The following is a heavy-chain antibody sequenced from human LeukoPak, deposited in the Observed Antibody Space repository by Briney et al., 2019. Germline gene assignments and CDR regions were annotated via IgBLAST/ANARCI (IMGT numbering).Heavy chain of an antibody. CDR2: ISGSGGST. CDR3: ARDAQAGFGESKEGGKDY. V-gene: IGHV3-23*01. D-gene: IGHD3-10*01. J-gene: IGHJ4*02. Sequence: GGSLRLSCAASGFTFSSYAMSWVRQAPGKGLEWVSAISGSGGSTYYADSVKGRFTISRDNSKNTLYLQMNSLRAEDTAVYYCARDAQAGFGESKEGGKDYWGQGTLVTVSS. CDR1: GFTFSSYA.